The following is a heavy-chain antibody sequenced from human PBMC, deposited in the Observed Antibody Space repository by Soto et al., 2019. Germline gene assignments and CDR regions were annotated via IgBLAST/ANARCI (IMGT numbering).Heavy chain of an antibody. J-gene: IGHJ4*02. D-gene: IGHD3-10*01. Sequence: GESLKISCKGSGYSFAGYWITWVRQKPGKGLEWMGRIDPSDSQTYYSPSFRGHVTISATKSINTAYLQWNSLKASDTAMYYCARQGGEYNTMSDYWGQGTLVTVS. CDR2: IDPSDSQT. CDR1: GYSFAGYW. CDR3: ARQGGEYNTMSDY. V-gene: IGHV5-10-1*01.